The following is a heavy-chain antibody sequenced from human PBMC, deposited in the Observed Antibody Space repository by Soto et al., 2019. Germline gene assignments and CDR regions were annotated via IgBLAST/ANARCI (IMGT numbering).Heavy chain of an antibody. CDR2: IIPIFGTV. CDR3: AKAARPPMSSYYYTMDV. CDR1: GDTFSSYA. D-gene: IGHD6-6*01. J-gene: IGHJ6*01. V-gene: IGHV1-69*01. Sequence: QVHLVQSGAEVKKPGSSVKVSCKASGDTFSSYAISWVRLAPGQGLEWMGGIIPIFGTVNYAQKFQGRVTITADESTSTAYIKLSSLISEDTAVYYCAKAARPPMSSYYYTMDVWVPGTTDTVSS.